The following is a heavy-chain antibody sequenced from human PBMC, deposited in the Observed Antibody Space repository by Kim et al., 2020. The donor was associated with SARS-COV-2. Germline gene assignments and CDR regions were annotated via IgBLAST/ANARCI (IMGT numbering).Heavy chain of an antibody. V-gene: IGHV4-31*02. CDR3: ARARGITMRVVVMIDAFDI. D-gene: IGHD3-22*01. Sequence: KSRVTISGDTSKNQFSLKQSSVTAADTAVYYCARARGITMRVVVMIDAFDIWGQGTMVTVSS. J-gene: IGHJ3*02.